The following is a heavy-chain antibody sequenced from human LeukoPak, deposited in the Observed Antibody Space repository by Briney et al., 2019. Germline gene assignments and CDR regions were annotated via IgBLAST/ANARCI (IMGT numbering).Heavy chain of an antibody. CDR2: IYTSGST. CDR1: GGSISSYY. CDR3: AREQYCSSTSCPFDY. Sequence: PSETLSLTCTVSGGSISSYYWSWIRQPAGKGLEWIGRIYTSGSTNYNPSLKSRVTMSVDTSKNQFSLKLSSVTAADTAVYYCAREQYCSSTSCPFDYWGQGTLVTVSS. J-gene: IGHJ4*02. V-gene: IGHV4-4*07. D-gene: IGHD2-2*01.